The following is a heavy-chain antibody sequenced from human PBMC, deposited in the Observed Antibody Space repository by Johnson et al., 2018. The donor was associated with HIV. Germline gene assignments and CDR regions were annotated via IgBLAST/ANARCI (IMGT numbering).Heavy chain of an antibody. Sequence: VQLVESGGAVVQPGGSLRLSCAASGFTFSNYAMNWVRQAPGKGLEWVSSIGYSASDTYYADSVKGRFTISRDNSKNTLYLQMNSLRAEDTAVYYCAKDQGMEMAGYDGVDIWGQGTMVTVSS. D-gene: IGHD5-24*01. CDR3: AKDQGMEMAGYDGVDI. CDR1: GFTFSNYA. J-gene: IGHJ3*02. CDR2: IGYSASDT. V-gene: IGHV3-23*04.